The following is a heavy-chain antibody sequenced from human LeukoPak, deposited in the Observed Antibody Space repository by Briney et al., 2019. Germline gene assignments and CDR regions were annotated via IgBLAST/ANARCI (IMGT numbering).Heavy chain of an antibody. J-gene: IGHJ4*02. CDR1: GFTFSNHG. CDR3: AREAGSSWFAPLDY. D-gene: IGHD6-13*01. V-gene: IGHV3-30*02. CDR2: IRYDGGNE. Sequence: GGSLRLSCAASGFTFSNHGMHWVRQAPGRGLEWVTYIRYDGGNEQYADSVKGRFTISRDNAKNSLYLQMNSLRAEDTAVYYCAREAGSSWFAPLDYWGQGTLVTVSS.